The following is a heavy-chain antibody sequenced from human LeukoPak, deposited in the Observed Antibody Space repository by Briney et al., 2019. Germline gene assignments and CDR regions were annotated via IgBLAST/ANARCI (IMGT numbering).Heavy chain of an antibody. CDR1: GFTFPNYV. V-gene: IGHV3-53*01. J-gene: IGHJ5*01. CDR3: ARGYYSSSFDC. CDR2: IYSGGGT. Sequence: GGSLRLSCAASGFTFPNYVMSWVRQAPGKGLEWVSLIYSGGGTKYADSVKGRFTISRDDSKNTLYLQMNSLRAEDTAVYYCARGYYSSSFDCWGQGALVIVSS. D-gene: IGHD6-6*01.